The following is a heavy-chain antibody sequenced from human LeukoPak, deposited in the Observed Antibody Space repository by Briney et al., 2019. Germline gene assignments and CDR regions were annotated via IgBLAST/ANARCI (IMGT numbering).Heavy chain of an antibody. CDR3: ARVDSSGYYPRW. CDR2: MNPNSGNT. Sequence: ASVKVSCKASGYTFTSYDINWVRQATGQGLEWMGWMNPNSGNTGYAQKFQGRVTMTRNTSISTAYMELSSLRSEDTAVYYCARVDSSGYYPRWWGQGTMVTVSS. CDR1: GYTFTSYD. V-gene: IGHV1-8*01. D-gene: IGHD3-22*01. J-gene: IGHJ3*01.